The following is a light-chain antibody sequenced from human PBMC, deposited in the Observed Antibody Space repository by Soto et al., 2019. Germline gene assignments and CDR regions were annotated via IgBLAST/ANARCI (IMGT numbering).Light chain of an antibody. Sequence: QDVVTQPPSVSGAPGQRVTISCTGSSSNIGAGYDVKWYQQLPGTAPKFLIYGNSNRPSGVPDRFSGSKSGTSASLAITGLQAEDEADYYCQSYDSSLSGVVFGGGTKLTVL. J-gene: IGLJ2*01. CDR1: SSNIGAGYD. CDR3: QSYDSSLSGVV. CDR2: GNS. V-gene: IGLV1-40*01.